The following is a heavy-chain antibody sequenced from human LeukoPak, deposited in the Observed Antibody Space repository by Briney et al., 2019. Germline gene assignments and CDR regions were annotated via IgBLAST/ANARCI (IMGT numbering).Heavy chain of an antibody. CDR1: GFTFSSYG. V-gene: IGHV3-30*02. J-gene: IGHJ4*02. D-gene: IGHD2/OR15-2a*01. CDR2: IRYDGSNK. Sequence: PGGSLRLSCAASGFTFSSYGMHWVRQAQGKGLEWVAFIRYDGSNKFHADSVKGRFTISRDASKSTLYLQMSSLRTGDTAVYYCAKQEYYGPDYWGQGTLVTVSS. CDR3: AKQEYYGPDY.